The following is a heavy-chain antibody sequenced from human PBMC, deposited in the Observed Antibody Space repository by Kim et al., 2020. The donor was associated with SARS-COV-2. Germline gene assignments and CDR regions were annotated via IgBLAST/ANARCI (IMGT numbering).Heavy chain of an antibody. CDR1: GFIFTDYY. CDR3: VRYVGLLLGDNFYMDV. Sequence: GGSLRLSCGASGFIFTDYYMSWIRQAPGKGLEWLSYISKSGNTIYYGEAVKGRFTVSRDNSKNSVYLQMNSLRAEDTAVYYCVRYVGLLLGDNFYMDVGGTETMVTVSS. CDR2: ISKSGNTI. V-gene: IGHV3-11*01. D-gene: IGHD2-21*01. J-gene: IGHJ6*03.